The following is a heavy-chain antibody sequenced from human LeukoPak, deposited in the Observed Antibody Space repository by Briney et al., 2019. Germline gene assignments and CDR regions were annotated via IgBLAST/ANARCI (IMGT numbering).Heavy chain of an antibody. Sequence: GGSLRLSCVASGFTFSSYAMSWVRQAPGKGLEWVSAISGSGGRTYYADSVKGRFTISRDSSKNTLYLQMNSLRAEDTAVYYCAKSITMIVVVMAAWGQGTLVTVSS. CDR1: GFTFSSYA. D-gene: IGHD3-22*01. CDR3: AKSITMIVVVMAA. CDR2: ISGSGGRT. J-gene: IGHJ5*02. V-gene: IGHV3-23*01.